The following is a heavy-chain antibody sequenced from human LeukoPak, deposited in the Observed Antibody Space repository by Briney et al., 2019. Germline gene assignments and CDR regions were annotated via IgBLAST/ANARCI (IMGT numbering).Heavy chain of an antibody. D-gene: IGHD3-3*01. Sequence: PGETLTLTCAVSGFTFSGHYLSWVRQPPGKGLEWIGEIDHSGSINYNASLKSRVTISVDKSKNQFSLTLSTVTAADTAVYLCARKAPSPQRSITIFGVLTVGAFDIWGQGTMVTVSS. CDR2: IDHSGSI. J-gene: IGHJ3*02. CDR3: ARKAPSPQRSITIFGVLTVGAFDI. CDR1: GFTFSGHY. V-gene: IGHV4-34*01.